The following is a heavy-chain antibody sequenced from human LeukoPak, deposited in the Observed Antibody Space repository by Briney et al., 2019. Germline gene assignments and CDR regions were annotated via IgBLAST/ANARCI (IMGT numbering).Heavy chain of an antibody. D-gene: IGHD6-13*01. J-gene: IGHJ6*02. CDR2: IWYDGSNK. CDR1: GFTFSSYG. CDR3: ARPKAAGDYYYYYGMDV. Sequence: GGSLRLSCAASGFTFSSYGMHWVRQAPGKGLEWVAVIWYDGSNKYYADSVKGRFTISRDNSKNTLYLQMNSLRAEDTAVYYCARPKAAGDYYYYYGMDVWGQGTTVTVSS. V-gene: IGHV3-33*01.